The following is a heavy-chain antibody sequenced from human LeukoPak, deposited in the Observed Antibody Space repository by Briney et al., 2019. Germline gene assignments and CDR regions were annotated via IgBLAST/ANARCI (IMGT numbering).Heavy chain of an antibody. D-gene: IGHD3-10*01. CDR1: GGSISSYY. CDR3: ARSDYHNSGSHTVFDAFDI. V-gene: IGHV4-59*01. Sequence: SETLSLTCTVSGGSISSYYWSWIRRPPGKGLEWIGYIDDSGNTNYNPSLKSQVTISVGKSKNQFSLKLSFVTAADTAMYYCARSDYHNSGSHTVFDAFDIWGQGTRVTVSS. J-gene: IGHJ3*02. CDR2: IDDSGNT.